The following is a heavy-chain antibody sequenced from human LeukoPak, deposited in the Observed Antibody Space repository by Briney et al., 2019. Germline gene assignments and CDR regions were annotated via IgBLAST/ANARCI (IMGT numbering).Heavy chain of an antibody. CDR1: GFSVSSNY. V-gene: IGHV3-64*01. Sequence: GGSLRLSCAASGFSVSSNYMNWVRQAPGKGLEYVSAISSNGGSTYYANSVKGRFTISRDNSKNTLYLQMGSLRAEDMAVYYCARSEDSSGYYGLYDAFDIWGQGTMVTVSS. J-gene: IGHJ3*02. CDR3: ARSEDSSGYYGLYDAFDI. CDR2: ISSNGGST. D-gene: IGHD3-22*01.